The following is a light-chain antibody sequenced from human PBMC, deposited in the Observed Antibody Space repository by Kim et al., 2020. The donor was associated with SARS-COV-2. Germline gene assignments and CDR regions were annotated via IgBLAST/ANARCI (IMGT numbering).Light chain of an antibody. CDR2: GAS. CDR3: QYYISSPRP. V-gene: IGKV3-20*01. J-gene: IGKJ4*01. Sequence: SPGERATLSCRASQSISSSRLGWYQQKPGQAPRLLIYGASSRATGIPDRFSGSGSGTDFTLTISRLEPEDFAVYYCQYYISSPRPFGGGTKLEI. CDR1: QSISSSR.